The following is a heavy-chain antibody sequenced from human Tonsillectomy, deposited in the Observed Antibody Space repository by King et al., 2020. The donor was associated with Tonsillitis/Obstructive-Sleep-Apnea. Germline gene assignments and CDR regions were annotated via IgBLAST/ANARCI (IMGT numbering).Heavy chain of an antibody. CDR2: IYYSGNT. CDR3: ARSLEKPAAYYYYYYMDV. CDR1: GGSISSSSYY. Sequence: QLQESGPGLVKPSETLSLTCTVSGGSISSSSYYWGWIRQPPGKGLEWIGSIYYSGNTYYNPSLKSRVTISVDTSKNQFSLELSAVTAADTAVYYCARSLEKPAAYYYYYYMDVWGKGTTVTVSS. J-gene: IGHJ6*03. D-gene: IGHD2-2*01. V-gene: IGHV4-39*01.